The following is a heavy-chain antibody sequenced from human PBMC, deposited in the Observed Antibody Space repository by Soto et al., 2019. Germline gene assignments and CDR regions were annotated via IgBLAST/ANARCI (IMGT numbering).Heavy chain of an antibody. V-gene: IGHV3-30*18. J-gene: IGHJ6*02. CDR1: GFTFSSYG. D-gene: IGHD3-9*01. Sequence: GGSLRLSCAASGFTFSSYGMHWVRQAPGKGLEWVAVISYDGSNKYYADSVKGRFTISRDNSKNTLYLQMNSLRAEDTAVYYCAKAYQEYYDILARYGMDVWGQGTTVTVSS. CDR2: ISYDGSNK. CDR3: AKAYQEYYDILARYGMDV.